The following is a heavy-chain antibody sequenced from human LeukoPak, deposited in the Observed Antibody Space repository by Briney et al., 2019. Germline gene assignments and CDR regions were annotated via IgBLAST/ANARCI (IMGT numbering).Heavy chain of an antibody. J-gene: IGHJ4*02. D-gene: IGHD3-16*01. CDR2: IYTTGST. V-gene: IGHV4-61*09. CDR1: GGSITSGSYY. CDR3: ARDHRDDYVWGSYQANDY. Sequence: SETLSLTCTVSGGSITSGSYYWSWIRQPAGKGLEWIGHIYTTGSTKYNPSLKSRVTMSVDTSKNQFSLKLSSVTAADTAVYYCARDHRDDYVWGSYQANDYWGQGTLVTVSS.